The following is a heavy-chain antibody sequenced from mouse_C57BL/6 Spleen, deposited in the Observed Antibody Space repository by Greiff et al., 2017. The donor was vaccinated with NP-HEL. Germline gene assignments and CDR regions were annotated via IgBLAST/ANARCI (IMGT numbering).Heavy chain of an antibody. CDR1: GFSLTSYG. V-gene: IGHV2-2*01. J-gene: IGHJ1*03. D-gene: IGHD1-1*01. CDR3: ARPLGSSPHWYFDV. Sequence: VQLQQSGPGLVQPSQSLSITCTVSGFSLTSYGVHWVRQSPGKGLEWLGVIWSGGSTDYNAAFISRLSISKDNSKSQVFFKMNSLQAEDTAIYYFARPLGSSPHWYFDVWGTGTTVTVSS. CDR2: IWSGGST.